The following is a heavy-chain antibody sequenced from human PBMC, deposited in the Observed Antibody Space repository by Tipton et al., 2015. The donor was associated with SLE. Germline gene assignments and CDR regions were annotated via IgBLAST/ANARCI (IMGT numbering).Heavy chain of an antibody. J-gene: IGHJ5*02. D-gene: IGHD1-1*01. CDR2: IHYSGTT. CDR3: ARGQHQLGRFDP. Sequence: TLSLTCTVSGGSITNHYWNWIRQPPGKGLEWIGYIHYSGTTHDNPSLKSRVTMSVDMSKNQFSLRLTSVTAADTAVYYCARGQHQLGRFDPWGQGTLVTVSS. V-gene: IGHV4-59*11. CDR1: GGSITNHY.